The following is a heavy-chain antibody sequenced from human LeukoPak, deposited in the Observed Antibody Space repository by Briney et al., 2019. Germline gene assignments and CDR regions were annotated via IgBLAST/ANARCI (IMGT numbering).Heavy chain of an antibody. Sequence: GGSLRLSCAASGFTFSSYSMNWVRQAPGKGLEWVALISYDGSNKYYADSAKGRFTISRDNSKNTLYLQMNSLRAEDTAVYYCARSPVIYCSGGSGECYFDYWGQGTLVTVSS. J-gene: IGHJ4*02. CDR1: GFTFSSYS. CDR2: ISYDGSNK. V-gene: IGHV3-30*03. CDR3: ARSPVIYCSGGSGECYFDY. D-gene: IGHD2-15*01.